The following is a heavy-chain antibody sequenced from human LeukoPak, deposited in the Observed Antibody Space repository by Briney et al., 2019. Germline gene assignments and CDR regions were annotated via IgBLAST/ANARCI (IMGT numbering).Heavy chain of an antibody. CDR2: IYYSGST. CDR3: ARRDYVWGSYRPFDY. Sequence: SETLSLTCTVSGGSISSYYWSWIRQPPGKGLEWIGYIYYSGSTNYNPSLKSRVTISVDTSKNQFSLKLSSVTAADTAVYYCARRDYVWGSYRPFDYWGQGTLVTVSS. D-gene: IGHD3-16*02. V-gene: IGHV4-59*12. J-gene: IGHJ4*02. CDR1: GGSISSYY.